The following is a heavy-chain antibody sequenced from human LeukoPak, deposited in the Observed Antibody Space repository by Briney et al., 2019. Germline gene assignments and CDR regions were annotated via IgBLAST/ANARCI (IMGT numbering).Heavy chain of an antibody. CDR1: GGSISSYY. J-gene: IGHJ1*01. CDR3: ARDRRGDYGGNSLYFQH. V-gene: IGHV4-4*07. Sequence: SGTLSLTCTVSGGSISSYYWSWIRQPAGKGLEWIGRIYTSGSTNYNPSLKSRVTMSVDTSKNQFSLKLSSVTAADTAVYYCARDRRGDYGGNSLYFQHWGQGTLVTVSS. D-gene: IGHD4-23*01. CDR2: IYTSGST.